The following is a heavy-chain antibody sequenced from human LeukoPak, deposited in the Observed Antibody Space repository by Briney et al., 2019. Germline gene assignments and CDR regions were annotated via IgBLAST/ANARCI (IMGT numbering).Heavy chain of an antibody. J-gene: IGHJ4*02. CDR3: VRTDISWTAVTTTDGY. CDR2: IKRDGSEK. Sequence: QPGGSLRLSCAASGFAFSNHWMSWVRQAPGKGLEWVANIKRDGSEKYYVDSVKGRFTISRDNAKNSVYLQMDSLRAEDTAVYYCVRTDISWTAVTTTDGYWGQGTLVTVSS. CDR1: GFAFSNHW. V-gene: IGHV3-7*01. D-gene: IGHD4-17*01.